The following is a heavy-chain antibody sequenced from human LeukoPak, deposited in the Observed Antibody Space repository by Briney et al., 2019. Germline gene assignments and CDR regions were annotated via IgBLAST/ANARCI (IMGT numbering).Heavy chain of an antibody. CDR3: ARDRGYCGSSSCYGGFDP. Sequence: SETLSLTCTVSGGSISSYYWSWIRQPPGKGLEWIGYIYYSGSTNYNPSLKSRVTISVDTSKNQFSLKLSSVTAADTAVYYCARDRGYCGSSSCYGGFDPWGQGTLVTVSS. D-gene: IGHD2-2*01. J-gene: IGHJ5*02. V-gene: IGHV4-59*12. CDR1: GGSISSYY. CDR2: IYYSGST.